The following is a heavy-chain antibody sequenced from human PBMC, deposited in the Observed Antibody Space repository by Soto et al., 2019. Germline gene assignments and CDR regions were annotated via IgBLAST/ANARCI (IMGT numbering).Heavy chain of an antibody. CDR3: AREGPDGYSSSWIHYYYGMDV. CDR1: GFTFSSYW. D-gene: IGHD6-13*01. CDR2: INSDGSST. J-gene: IGHJ6*02. Sequence: GSLRLSCAASGFTFSSYWMHWVRQSPGKGLVWVSRINSDGSSTSYADSVKGRFTISRDNAKNTLYLQMNSLRAEDTAVYYCAREGPDGYSSSWIHYYYGMDVWGQGTTVTVSS. V-gene: IGHV3-74*01.